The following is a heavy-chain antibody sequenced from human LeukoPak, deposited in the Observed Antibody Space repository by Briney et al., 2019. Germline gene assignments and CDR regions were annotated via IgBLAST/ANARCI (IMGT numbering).Heavy chain of an antibody. Sequence: GRSLRLSCAASGFTFSSYGTHWVRQAPGKGLEWVAVISYDGSNKYYADSVKGRFTISRDNSKNTLYLQMNSLRAEDTAVYYCAKRYCSGGSCMKWFDPWGQGTLVTVSS. CDR3: AKRYCSGGSCMKWFDP. J-gene: IGHJ5*02. CDR2: ISYDGSNK. CDR1: GFTFSSYG. D-gene: IGHD2-15*01. V-gene: IGHV3-30*18.